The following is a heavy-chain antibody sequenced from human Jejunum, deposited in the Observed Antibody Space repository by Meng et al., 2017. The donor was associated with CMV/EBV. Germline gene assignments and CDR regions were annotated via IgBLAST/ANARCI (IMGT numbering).Heavy chain of an antibody. Sequence: ASGFPLSRHWMHWVRQAPGKGLVWVSRINSDGSNINYADSVKGRFIISRDNAKNTLYLQMDSLRAEDTAVYYCARDKDFGVDIDHWGQGTLVTVSS. CDR1: GFPLSRHW. CDR3: ARDKDFGVDIDH. V-gene: IGHV3-74*01. D-gene: IGHD3-3*01. CDR2: INSDGSNI. J-gene: IGHJ4*02.